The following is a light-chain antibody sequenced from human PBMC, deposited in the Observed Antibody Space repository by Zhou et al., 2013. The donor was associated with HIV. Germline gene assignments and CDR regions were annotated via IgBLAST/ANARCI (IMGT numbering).Light chain of an antibody. CDR2: GAS. Sequence: EIVLTQSPGTLSLSPGERATLSCRASHTVTSNYLAWYQHKPGQGPKVLIFGASTRANGIPDRFSGSGSGTDFTLTISSLEPEDFAVYYCQQRSDWRLTFGQGTRLDIK. CDR3: QQRSDWRLT. V-gene: IGKV3D-20*02. J-gene: IGKJ5*01. CDR1: HTVTSNY.